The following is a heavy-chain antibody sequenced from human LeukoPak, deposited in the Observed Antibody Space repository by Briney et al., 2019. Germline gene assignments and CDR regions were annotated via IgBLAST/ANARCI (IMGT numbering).Heavy chain of an antibody. J-gene: IGHJ4*02. Sequence: KPSETLSLTCTVSGGSISSSSYYWGWIRQPPGKGLEWIGSIYYSGSTYYNPSLKSRVTMSVDTSKNQFSLKLSSVTAADTAVYYCARVENSMVEGPFDYWGQGTLVTVSS. CDR3: ARVENSMVEGPFDY. D-gene: IGHD3-10*01. CDR1: GGSISSSSYY. V-gene: IGHV4-39*07. CDR2: IYYSGST.